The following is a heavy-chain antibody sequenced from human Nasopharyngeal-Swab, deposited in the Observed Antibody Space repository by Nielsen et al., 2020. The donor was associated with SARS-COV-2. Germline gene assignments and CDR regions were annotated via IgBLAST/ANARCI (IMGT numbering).Heavy chain of an antibody. CDR2: IGWNSGSI. J-gene: IGHJ5*02. V-gene: IGHV3-9*01. CDR3: ARDVGTSGLFVNWFVA. Sequence: GGSLRLSSAASGFAFNVNAMHWVRQAPGRGLEWGSGIGWNSGSIGYSGSVRGRFTVSRDNAKNSLYLQMNDLRVEDSAFYYCARDVGTSGLFVNWFVALGLGTVVTVSS. D-gene: IGHD6-19*01. CDR1: GFAFNVNA.